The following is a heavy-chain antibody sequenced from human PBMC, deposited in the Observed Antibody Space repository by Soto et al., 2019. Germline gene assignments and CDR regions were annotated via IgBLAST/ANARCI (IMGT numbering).Heavy chain of an antibody. Sequence: QLQLVESGGGVIQPGRSLRLSCAASGFTFSRHGMHWVRQAPGKGLEWVAVIGRDGINTFYTDSVKGRFTISRDNSDNTLYLQMNSLRLEDTAVYYCARDDVYDDNGLEEWGQGTLVTVSS. D-gene: IGHD4-17*01. CDR3: ARDDVYDDNGLEE. V-gene: IGHV3-33*01. CDR2: IGRDGINT. J-gene: IGHJ4*02. CDR1: GFTFSRHG.